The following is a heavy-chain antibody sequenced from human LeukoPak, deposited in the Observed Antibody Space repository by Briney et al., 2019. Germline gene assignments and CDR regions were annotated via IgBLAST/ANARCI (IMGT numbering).Heavy chain of an antibody. CDR2: IYHSGST. CDR1: GGSISSGGYY. CDR3: AMGRVVYYYYYMDV. V-gene: IGHV4-30-2*01. D-gene: IGHD3-3*01. Sequence: PSQTLSLTCTVSGGSISSGGYYWSWIRQPPGKGLEWIGYIYHSGSTYYNPSLKSRVTISVDRSKNQFSLKLSSVTAADTAVYYCAMGRVVYYYYYMDVWGKGTTVTVSS. J-gene: IGHJ6*03.